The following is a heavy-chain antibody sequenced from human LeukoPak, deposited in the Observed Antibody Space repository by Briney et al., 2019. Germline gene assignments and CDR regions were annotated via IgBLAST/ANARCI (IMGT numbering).Heavy chain of an antibody. J-gene: IGHJ4*02. CDR2: IWYDGSNK. CDR1: GFTLSSYG. Sequence: GRSLRLSCAASGFTLSSYGMHWVRQAPDKGLEWGAVIWYDGSNKYYADSVKGRFTISRDNSKNTLYLQMNSLRAEDTAVYYCARGGKDSSGWYGVDYWGQGTLVTVSS. D-gene: IGHD6-19*01. CDR3: ARGGKDSSGWYGVDY. V-gene: IGHV3-33*01.